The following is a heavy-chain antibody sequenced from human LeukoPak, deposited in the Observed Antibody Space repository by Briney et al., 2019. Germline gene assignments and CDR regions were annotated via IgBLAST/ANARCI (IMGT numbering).Heavy chain of an antibody. CDR1: GFTFSNYY. V-gene: IGHV3-11*06. J-gene: IGHJ5*02. Sequence: GGSLRLSCAASGFTFSNYYMSWIRQAPGKGLEWVSYISGSSGSTNYADSVMGRFTISRDNGKNSLYLQMNSLRAEDTAVYYCAALWFDPWGQGTLVTVSS. CDR2: ISGSSGST. CDR3: AALWFDP.